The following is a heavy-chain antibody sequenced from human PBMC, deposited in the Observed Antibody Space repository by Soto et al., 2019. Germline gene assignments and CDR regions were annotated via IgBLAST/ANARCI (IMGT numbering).Heavy chain of an antibody. CDR2: IFPGDSGI. CDR1: GYIFANDW. J-gene: IGHJ4*02. Sequence: PGESLKISCKGSGYIFANDWIAWVRQMPGKGLEWMGIIFPGDSGIRYSPSFQGQVTISADKSINTAYLQWSSLKASDTAVYYCARRVAAHPYFDFWGQGALVTVSS. D-gene: IGHD6-6*01. V-gene: IGHV5-51*01. CDR3: ARRVAAHPYFDF.